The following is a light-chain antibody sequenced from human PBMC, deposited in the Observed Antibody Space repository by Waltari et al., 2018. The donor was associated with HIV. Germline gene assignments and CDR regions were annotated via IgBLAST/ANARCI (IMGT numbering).Light chain of an antibody. CDR3: AAWDDSLSGRV. Sequence: QSQLTPPPSASGTPGQRVTISCSGSSPNIGSNYVYWYQQPPGTAPKLLIYRNKQRPSGVPDRFSGSKSGTSASLAISGLRSEDEADYYCAAWDDSLSGRVFGGGTKLTVL. CDR1: SPNIGSNY. V-gene: IGLV1-47*01. J-gene: IGLJ3*02. CDR2: RNK.